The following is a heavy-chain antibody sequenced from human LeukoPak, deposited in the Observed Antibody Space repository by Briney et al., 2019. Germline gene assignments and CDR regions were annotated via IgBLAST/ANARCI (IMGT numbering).Heavy chain of an antibody. D-gene: IGHD3-16*02. Sequence: SETLSPTCAVSGGSISSSNWWSWVRQPPGKGLEWIGEIYHSGSTNYNPSLKSRVTISVDKSKNQFSLKLSSVTAADTAVYYCARVNTYDYVWGSYRYLDYWGQGTLVTVSS. CDR1: GGSISSSNW. V-gene: IGHV4-4*02. J-gene: IGHJ4*02. CDR2: IYHSGST. CDR3: ARVNTYDYVWGSYRYLDY.